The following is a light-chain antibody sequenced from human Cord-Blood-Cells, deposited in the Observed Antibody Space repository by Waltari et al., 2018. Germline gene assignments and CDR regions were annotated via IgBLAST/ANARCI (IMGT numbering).Light chain of an antibody. CDR2: KDR. CDR3: QSADSSGTYVV. CDR1: ALPKQY. J-gene: IGLJ2*01. Sequence: SYELTQPPSVSVSPGQTARITCSGDALPKQYAYWYQQKPGQAPVLVIYKDRERPSGIPERFSGSSSGTTVTLTISGVQAEVEADYYCQSADSSGTYVVFGGGTKLTVL. V-gene: IGLV3-25*02.